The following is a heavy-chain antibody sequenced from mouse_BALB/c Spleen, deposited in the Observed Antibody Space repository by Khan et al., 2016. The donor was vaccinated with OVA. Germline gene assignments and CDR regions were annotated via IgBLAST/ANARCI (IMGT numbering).Heavy chain of an antibody. CDR3: VRDGAYYRNDGWFAY. V-gene: IGHV1-4*01. CDR2: TNPSNGYT. J-gene: IGHJ3*01. Sequence: VELVESGAELARPGASVKMSCKASGYTFTSYTIHWIKLRPGQGLEWIGYTNPSNGYTNYNQKFKDKATLTADKSSTTAYMQLSSLTSDDSAVYNSVRDGAYYRNDGWFAYWGQGTLVTVSA. CDR1: GYTFTSYT. D-gene: IGHD2-14*01.